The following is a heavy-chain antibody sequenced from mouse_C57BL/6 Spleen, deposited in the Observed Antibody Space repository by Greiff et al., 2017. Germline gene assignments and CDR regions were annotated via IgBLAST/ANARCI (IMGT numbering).Heavy chain of an antibody. V-gene: IGHV1-54*01. D-gene: IGHD1-1*01. CDR1: GYAFTNYL. CDR2: INPGSGGT. CDR3: ARDITTVVRAMDY. J-gene: IGHJ4*01. Sequence: VQLQQSGAELVRPGTSVKVSCKASGYAFTNYLIEWVKQRPGPGLEWIGVINPGSGGTNYNEKFKGKATLTADKSSSTAYMQLSSLTFEDSAVYFWARDITTVVRAMDYWGQGTSVTVSS.